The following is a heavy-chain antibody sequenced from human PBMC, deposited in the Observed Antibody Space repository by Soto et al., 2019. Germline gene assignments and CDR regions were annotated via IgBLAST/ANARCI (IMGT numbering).Heavy chain of an antibody. V-gene: IGHV4-31*03. D-gene: IGHD3-10*01. CDR2: THYSRSA. J-gene: IGHJ6*02. Sequence: QVQLQESGPGLVKPSQTLSLTCTVSGGSISDGGYFWSWIRQRPGTGLEWMGYTHYSRSAYYNPSLKSRVTISLDTSKRQFSLRLSSVSAADTAVYYCARLHGTGSYYHYYYGIDVWGQGTTVTVSS. CDR3: ARLHGTGSYYHYYYGIDV. CDR1: GGSISDGGYF.